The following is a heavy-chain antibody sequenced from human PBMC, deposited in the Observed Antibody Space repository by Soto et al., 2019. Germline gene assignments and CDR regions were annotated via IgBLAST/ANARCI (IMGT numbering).Heavy chain of an antibody. Sequence: QITLKESGPTLVKPTQSLTLTWTFSGYSLSTSGVGVGWIRQPPGKALEWLALIYWDDDKRYSPSLKSRLTITKDTSKNQVVLTMTNMDPVDTATYYCAHRSGWYPLDYWGQGTLVTVSS. CDR2: IYWDDDK. CDR1: GYSLSTSGVG. D-gene: IGHD6-13*01. V-gene: IGHV2-5*02. CDR3: AHRSGWYPLDY. J-gene: IGHJ4*02.